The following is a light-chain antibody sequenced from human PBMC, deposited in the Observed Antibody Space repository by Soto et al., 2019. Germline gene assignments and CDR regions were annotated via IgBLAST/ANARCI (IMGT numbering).Light chain of an antibody. CDR2: DAS. CDR1: QSVSSSY. Sequence: EIVLPQSPGTLSLSPGERVTLSCRAGQSVSSSYLAWYQQKPGQAPRLLIYDASNRATGIPARFSGSGSGTDFTLTISSLEPEDFAVYYCQQRSNWPPLTFGGGTKVDIK. CDR3: QQRSNWPPLT. V-gene: IGKV3D-20*02. J-gene: IGKJ4*01.